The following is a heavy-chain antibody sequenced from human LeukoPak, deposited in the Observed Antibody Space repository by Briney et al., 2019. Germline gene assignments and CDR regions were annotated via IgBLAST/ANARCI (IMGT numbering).Heavy chain of an antibody. CDR2: IYPGDSDT. J-gene: IGHJ4*02. V-gene: IGHV5-51*01. CDR3: ARRLNYYDSSGKKYYFDY. CDR1: GYSFTSYW. D-gene: IGHD3-22*01. Sequence: GESLKISCKGSGYSFTSYWIGWVRQMPGKGLEWMGIIYPGDSDTRYSPSFQGQVTISADKSISTAYLQWSSLKASDTAMYYCARRLNYYDSSGKKYYFDYWGQGTLVTVSS.